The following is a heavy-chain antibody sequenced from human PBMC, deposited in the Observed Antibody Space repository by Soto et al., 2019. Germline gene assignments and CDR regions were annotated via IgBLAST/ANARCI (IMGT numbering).Heavy chain of an antibody. CDR2: VYNSGST. V-gene: IGHV4-59*01. CDR1: GGSISSNC. Sequence: ETLSLTCTVSGGSISSNCWTWIRQPPGKGLEWIGYVYNSGSTNYNPSLKSRVTISEDTSKSQFSLKVNSMTAADTAVYYCARYRREAVAGYTLDNWGQGILVTVSS. J-gene: IGHJ4*02. D-gene: IGHD6-13*01. CDR3: ARYRREAVAGYTLDN.